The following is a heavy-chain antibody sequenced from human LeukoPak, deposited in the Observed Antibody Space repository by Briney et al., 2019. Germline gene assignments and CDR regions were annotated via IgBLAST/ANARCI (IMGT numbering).Heavy chain of an antibody. CDR2: ISSSSSYI. Sequence: GGSLRLSCAASGFTFSSYSMNWVRQAPGKGLEWVSSISSSSSYIYYADSVKGRFTISRDNAKNSLYLQVNSLRAEDTAVYYCASPADCSGGSCYSNYYYYMDVWGKGTTVTVSS. D-gene: IGHD2-15*01. J-gene: IGHJ6*03. V-gene: IGHV3-21*01. CDR3: ASPADCSGGSCYSNYYYYMDV. CDR1: GFTFSSYS.